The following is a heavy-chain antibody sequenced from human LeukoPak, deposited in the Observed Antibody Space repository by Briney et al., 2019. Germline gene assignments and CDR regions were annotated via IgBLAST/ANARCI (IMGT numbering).Heavy chain of an antibody. D-gene: IGHD3-10*01. V-gene: IGHV1-2*02. CDR2: INPNSGGT. J-gene: IGHJ4*02. CDR3: ARRVLGSESFDY. Sequence: GASVKVSCKASGYTFTGYYMHWLRQAPGQGLEWMGWINPNSGGTNYAQKFQGRVTMTRDTSISTAYMELSRLRSDDTAVYYCARRVLGSESFDYWGQGTLVTVSS. CDR1: GYTFTGYY.